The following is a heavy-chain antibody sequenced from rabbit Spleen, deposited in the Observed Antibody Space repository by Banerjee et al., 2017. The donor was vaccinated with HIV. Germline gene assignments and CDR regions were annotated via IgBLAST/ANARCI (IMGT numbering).Heavy chain of an antibody. V-gene: IGHV1S45*01. CDR3: ARDLLGVIGWNFYL. D-gene: IGHD1-1*01. J-gene: IGHJ4*01. CDR1: GFSFSDRDV. Sequence: QQQLVESGGGLVQPEGSLTLTCKASGFSFSDRDVMCWVRQAPGKGLEWIACINASTGKPVYATWAKGRFTISRTSSTTVTLRMTSLTAADRATYFCARDLLGVIGWNFYLWGQGTLVTVS. CDR2: INASTGKP.